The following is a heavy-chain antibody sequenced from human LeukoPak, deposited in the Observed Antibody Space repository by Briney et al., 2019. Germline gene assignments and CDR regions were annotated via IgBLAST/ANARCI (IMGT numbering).Heavy chain of an antibody. J-gene: IGHJ4*02. V-gene: IGHV1-18*01. CDR2: ISAYNGNT. CDR1: GYTFTSYG. D-gene: IGHD3-22*01. CDR3: ARGYYYDSSGYYYDYFDY. Sequence: ASVKVSCKASGYTFTSYGISWVRQAPGQGLEWMGWISAYNGNTNYALNLQGRVTMTTDTSTSTAYMELRSLRSDDTAMYYCARGYYYDSSGYYYDYFDYWGQGTLVTVPS.